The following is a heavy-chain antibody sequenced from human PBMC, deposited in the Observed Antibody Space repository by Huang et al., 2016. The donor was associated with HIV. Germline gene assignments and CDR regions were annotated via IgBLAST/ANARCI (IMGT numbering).Heavy chain of an antibody. D-gene: IGHD6-13*01. V-gene: IGHV3-30*18. J-gene: IGHJ4*02. Sequence: QVQLVESGGGVVQPGRSLGISCATFGFTFSRYGRHWVRQAPGKGRGWVAFISYDGKTKYYADSVKGRFSISRDNSKTTVYLQLNSLRVEDTAVYYCAKGGSAAAVLDFWGQGTLVTVSS. CDR3: AKGGSAAAVLDF. CDR2: ISYDGKTK. CDR1: GFTFSRYG.